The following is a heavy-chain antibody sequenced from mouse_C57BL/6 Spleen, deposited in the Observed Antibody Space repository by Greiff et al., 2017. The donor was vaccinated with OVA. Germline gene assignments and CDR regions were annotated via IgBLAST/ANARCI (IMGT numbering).Heavy chain of an antibody. J-gene: IGHJ4*01. CDR3: ARSHSPYAMDY. CDR2: IDPSDSYT. V-gene: IGHV1-69*01. D-gene: IGHD2-12*01. Sequence: VQLQQPGAELVMPGASVKLSCKASGYTFTSYWMHWVKQRPGQGLEWIGEIDPSDSYTNYNQKFKGKSTLTVDKSSSTAYMQLSSLTSEDSAVYYCARSHSPYAMDYWGQGTSVTVSS. CDR1: GYTFTSYW.